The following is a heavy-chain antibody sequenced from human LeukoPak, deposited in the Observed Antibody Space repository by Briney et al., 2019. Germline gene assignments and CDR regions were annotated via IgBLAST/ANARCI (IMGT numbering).Heavy chain of an antibody. CDR1: GFAFSSYT. Sequence: AGGSLRLSCAASGFAFSSYTMHWVRQAPGKGLEWVALISYDGSDKYYADSVKGRFTISRDNSKNTLYVQMNSPRAEDTAVYYCARGSYSSSWKTFDYWGQGTLVTVSS. CDR2: ISYDGSDK. V-gene: IGHV3-30*04. CDR3: ARGSYSSSWKTFDY. D-gene: IGHD6-13*01. J-gene: IGHJ4*02.